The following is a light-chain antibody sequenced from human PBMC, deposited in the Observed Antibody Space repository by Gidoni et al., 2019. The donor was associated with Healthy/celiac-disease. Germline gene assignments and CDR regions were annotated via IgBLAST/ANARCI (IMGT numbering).Light chain of an antibody. J-gene: IGLJ2*01. CDR3: CSCAGSSTYVV. V-gene: IGLV2-23*02. CDR2: VVN. CDR1: SSDVGSDNL. Sequence: QPALTQPASASGSPGQSITISCTGTSSDVGSDNLVSWYQHHQGKAPKLMIYVVNKRPSGVSNLFSGSKSGNTASLTISRLQAEDEADYYCCSCAGSSTYVVFGGGTKPTVL.